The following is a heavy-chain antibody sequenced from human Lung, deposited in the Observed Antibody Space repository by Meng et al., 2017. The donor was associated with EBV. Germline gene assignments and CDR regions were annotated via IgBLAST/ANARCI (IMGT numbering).Heavy chain of an antibody. CDR3: ARGGWSSIWGN. CDR2: IKHSGST. J-gene: IGHJ4*02. Sequence: VHLLQWGAGLLKPPETVSLTAAVYGGSFSGDYWICTLQTPGKGRECIGEIKHSGSTNYNPSLKSRVTISVETSENQLSLKLSSVTAADTTVYYCARGGWSSIWGNWGQGTLVTVSS. V-gene: IGHV4-34*01. D-gene: IGHD6-13*01. CDR1: GGSFSGDY.